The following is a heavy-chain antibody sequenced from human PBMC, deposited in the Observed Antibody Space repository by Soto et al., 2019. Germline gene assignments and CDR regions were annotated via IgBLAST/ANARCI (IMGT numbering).Heavy chain of an antibody. D-gene: IGHD4-17*01. Sequence: GPEVQKPGASVKVSCKGSGYIFTSYGIAWVRQAPGQGLEWMGWISAHNGKTEYAQKFQGRVTVTRDTSTSTAYLELRSLRSDDTALYYCARGRYGDYWGQGALVTVSS. V-gene: IGHV1-18*01. CDR1: GYIFTSYG. CDR3: ARGRYGDY. J-gene: IGHJ4*02. CDR2: ISAHNGKT.